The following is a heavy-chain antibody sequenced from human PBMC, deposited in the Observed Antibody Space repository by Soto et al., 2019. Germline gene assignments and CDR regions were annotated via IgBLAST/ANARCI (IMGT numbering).Heavy chain of an antibody. J-gene: IGHJ6*03. V-gene: IGHV1-69*13. D-gene: IGHD3-10*01. CDR3: ARDGRGDGYIDV. CDR1: GGTFSSYA. Sequence: SVKVSCKASGGTFSSYAISWVRQAPGQGLEWMGGIIPIFGTANYAQKFQGRVTITADESTCTAYMELSSLRSEDTAVYYCARDGRGDGYIDVWGQGTTVTVSS. CDR2: IIPIFGTA.